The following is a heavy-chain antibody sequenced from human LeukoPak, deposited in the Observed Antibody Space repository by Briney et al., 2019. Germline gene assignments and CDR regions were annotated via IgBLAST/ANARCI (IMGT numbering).Heavy chain of an antibody. Sequence: ASVKVSCKASGYTFTNFHMHWVRQAPGQGLEWVGIVNPSAGSTSYAQKFQGRVTMTRDTSKSTVYMELSSLRSEDTAVYYCARDSGVANYYFDYWGQGTLVTVS. V-gene: IGHV1-46*01. J-gene: IGHJ4*02. CDR2: VNPSAGST. CDR3: ARDSGVANYYFDY. CDR1: GYTFTNFH. D-gene: IGHD6-13*01.